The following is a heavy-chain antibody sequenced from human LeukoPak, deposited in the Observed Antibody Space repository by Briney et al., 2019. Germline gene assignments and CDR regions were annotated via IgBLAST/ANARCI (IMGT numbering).Heavy chain of an antibody. CDR1: GFTFSNYW. V-gene: IGHV3-7*01. J-gene: IGHJ4*02. CDR3: ARVPIPYSSGWYLND. Sequence: PGGSLRLSCAASGFTFSNYWMTWVRQAPGKGLEWVANIRHDGNEKYYVDSVKGRFTISRDNAQNSLSLQMNSQRVEDTAVYYCARVPIPYSSGWYLNDWGQGTLVIVSS. D-gene: IGHD6-19*01. CDR2: IRHDGNEK.